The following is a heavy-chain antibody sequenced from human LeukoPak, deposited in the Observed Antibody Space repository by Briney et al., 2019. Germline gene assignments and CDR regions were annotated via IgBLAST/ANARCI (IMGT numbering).Heavy chain of an antibody. CDR1: GFTFSSYA. D-gene: IGHD7-27*01. CDR3: ARDHNWGLDY. CDR2: ISSSGSTI. J-gene: IGHJ4*02. V-gene: IGHV3-48*02. Sequence: GGSLRLSCAASGFTFSSYAMTWVRQAPGKGLEWISYISSSGSTIYYADSVNGRFTISRDNAKNSLFLQMNSLRDEDTAVFYCARDHNWGLDYWGQGTLVTVSS.